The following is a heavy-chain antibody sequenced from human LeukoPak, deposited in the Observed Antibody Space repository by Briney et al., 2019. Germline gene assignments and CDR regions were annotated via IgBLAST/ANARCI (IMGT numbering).Heavy chain of an antibody. V-gene: IGHV4-59*12. CDR1: GGSISSYY. CDR2: IYYSGST. J-gene: IGHJ4*02. D-gene: IGHD3-22*01. Sequence: PSETLSLTCSVSGGSISSYYWSWIRQPPGKGLEWIGNIYYSGSTNYNPSLKSRVTISVDTSKNQFSPKLSSVTAADTAVYYCARNYDSSGYTTFAYWGQGTLVTVSS. CDR3: ARNYDSSGYTTFAY.